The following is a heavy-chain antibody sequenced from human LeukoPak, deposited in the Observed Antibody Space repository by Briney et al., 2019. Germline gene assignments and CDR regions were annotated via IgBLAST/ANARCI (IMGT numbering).Heavy chain of an antibody. Sequence: GGSLRLSCAASGFNVRSNYMSWVPQAPGKGLEWVSLLYSGGSAFHADSVKGRFTISRDNSKNTLYLQLNSLRAEDTAVYYCARAGGGYRYGYYYHFYMDVWGKGTTVTVSS. D-gene: IGHD5-18*01. CDR1: GFNVRSNY. V-gene: IGHV3-53*01. J-gene: IGHJ6*03. CDR2: LYSGGSA. CDR3: ARAGGGYRYGYYYHFYMDV.